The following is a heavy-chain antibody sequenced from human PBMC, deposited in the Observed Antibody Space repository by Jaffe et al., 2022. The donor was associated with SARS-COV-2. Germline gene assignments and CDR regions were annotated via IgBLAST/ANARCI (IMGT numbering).Heavy chain of an antibody. V-gene: IGHV1-2*06. CDR1: GYIFTGYY. D-gene: IGHD3-16*01. Sequence: QVQLVQSGAEVKKPGASVKVSCKASGYIFTGYYMHWVRQAPGQGLEWMGRINPNSGGTDYAQKFQGRVTMTRDTSISTAYMELSRLRSDDTAVYYCVTEPLTLAVPDPWGQGTLVTVSS. J-gene: IGHJ5*02. CDR2: INPNSGGT. CDR3: VTEPLTLAVPDP.